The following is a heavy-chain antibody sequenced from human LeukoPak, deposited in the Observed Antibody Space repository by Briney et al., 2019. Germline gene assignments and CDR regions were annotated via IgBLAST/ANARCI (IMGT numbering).Heavy chain of an antibody. D-gene: IGHD6-13*01. V-gene: IGHV5-51*01. CDR1: GYSFTTHW. J-gene: IGHJ5*02. Sequence: GESLKISCKGSGYSFTTHWLAWVRQMPGKGLEWMGIIYPGDSDTRYTPSFQGQVIISADKSITTAYLQWSSLKASDTAMYYCARHPIAAGGAYNWFDPWGQGTLVTVSS. CDR3: ARHPIAAGGAYNWFDP. CDR2: IYPGDSDT.